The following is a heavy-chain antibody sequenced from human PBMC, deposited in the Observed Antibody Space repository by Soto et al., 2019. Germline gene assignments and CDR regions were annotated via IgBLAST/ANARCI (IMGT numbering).Heavy chain of an antibody. V-gene: IGHV4-4*02. Sequence: SETLSLTCAVSGGSISSSNFWSWVRQPPGKGLEWIGEIYHTGTTNYNPSLKSRVTFSVDRSNNQFSLNLSSVTAADTAVYYCARAAYDYVWGSYRYTHFDHWGQGTPVTVSS. D-gene: IGHD3-16*02. CDR3: ARAAYDYVWGSYRYTHFDH. J-gene: IGHJ4*02. CDR1: GGSISSSNF. CDR2: IYHTGTT.